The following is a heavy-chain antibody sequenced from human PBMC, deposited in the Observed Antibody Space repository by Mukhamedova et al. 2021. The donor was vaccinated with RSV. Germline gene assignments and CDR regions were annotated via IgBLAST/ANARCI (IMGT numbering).Heavy chain of an antibody. J-gene: IGHJ4*02. Sequence: ISRDNAKNTLYLQMNSLRAEDTAVYYCARDSGEHPFDYWGQGTLVTVSS. CDR3: ARDSGEHPFDY. V-gene: IGHV3-74*01. D-gene: IGHD3-10*01.